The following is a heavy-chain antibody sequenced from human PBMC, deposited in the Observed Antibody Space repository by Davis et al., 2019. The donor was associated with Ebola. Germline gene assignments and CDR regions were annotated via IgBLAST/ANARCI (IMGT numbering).Heavy chain of an antibody. Sequence: ASVKVSCKASGYTYGHHGVGWVRQAPGQGLEWVGWISGYNARTLYGKKFQGRVTMTTDASTSTAYMELRSLTSDDTAGYYCARDWVQFGILPLSAGFDTWGQGTVVTVSS. CDR3: ARDWVQFGILPLSAGFDT. CDR1: GYTYGHHG. V-gene: IGHV1-18*04. D-gene: IGHD5-24*01. CDR2: ISGYNART. J-gene: IGHJ4*02.